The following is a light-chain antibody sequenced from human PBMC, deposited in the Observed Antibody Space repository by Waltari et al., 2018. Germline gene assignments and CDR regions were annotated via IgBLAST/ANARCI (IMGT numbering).Light chain of an antibody. Sequence: EIMMTQSPATMSVSPGEEVTLSCTASESVGTDVAWYRHKPGQAPRLLIYDAITRATGVPARFSGSGSGTDFTLTINSLQSEDFAIYYCQQSKQWPRRTFGQGTKLEIK. CDR1: ESVGTD. CDR3: QQSKQWPRRT. J-gene: IGKJ2*01. CDR2: DAI. V-gene: IGKV3D-15*01.